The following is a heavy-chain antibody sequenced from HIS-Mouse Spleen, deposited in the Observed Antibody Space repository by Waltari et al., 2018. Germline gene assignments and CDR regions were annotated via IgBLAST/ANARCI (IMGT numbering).Heavy chain of an antibody. V-gene: IGHV4-39*07. J-gene: IGHJ6*02. CDR3: ARDRCDIAVAGTNGRNPYYYYYYGMDV. Sequence: STYYNPSLKSRVTISVDTSKNQFSLKLSSVTAADTAVYYCARDRCDIAVAGTNGRNPYYYYYYGMDVWGQGTTVTVSS. D-gene: IGHD6-19*01. CDR2: ST.